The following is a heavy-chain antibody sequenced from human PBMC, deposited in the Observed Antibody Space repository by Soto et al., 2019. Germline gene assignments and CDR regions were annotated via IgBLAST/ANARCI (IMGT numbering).Heavy chain of an antibody. Sequence: GESLKISCRTSGYRFTSYWIAWVRQMPGKGLEWMGIIFPSDSDTRYSPSFQGQVTISADRSTSTVFLQWASLKASDTAVYFCARRDKSGYFNWFDPWGQGTLVTVSS. V-gene: IGHV5-51*01. CDR1: GYRFTSYW. CDR2: IFPSDSDT. J-gene: IGHJ5*02. CDR3: ARRDKSGYFNWFDP. D-gene: IGHD3-22*01.